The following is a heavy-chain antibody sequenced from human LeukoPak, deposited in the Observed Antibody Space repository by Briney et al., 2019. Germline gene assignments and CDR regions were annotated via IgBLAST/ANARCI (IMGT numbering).Heavy chain of an antibody. CDR3: ASGGLYDSSGYYNY. CDR1: GYTFTSYG. Sequence: ASVKVSCKASGYTFTSYGISWVRQATGQGLEWMGWMNPNSGNTGYAQKFQGRVTMTRNTSISTAYMELSSLRSEDTAVYYCASGGLYDSSGYYNYWGQGTLVTVSS. V-gene: IGHV1-8*02. J-gene: IGHJ4*02. D-gene: IGHD3-22*01. CDR2: MNPNSGNT.